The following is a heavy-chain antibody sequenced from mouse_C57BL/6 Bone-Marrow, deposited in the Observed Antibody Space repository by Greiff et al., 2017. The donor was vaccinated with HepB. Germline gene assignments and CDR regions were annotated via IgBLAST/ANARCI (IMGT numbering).Heavy chain of an antibody. CDR3: ARLEAVYFYY. Sequence: QVQLKQPGAELVRPGTSVKLSCKASGYTFTSYWMHWVKQRPGQGLEWIGVIDPSDSYTNYNQKFKGKATLTVDTTSSTAYMQLSSLTSEDSAVYYCARLEAVYFYYRGQGTTLTVSS. J-gene: IGHJ2*01. CDR2: IDPSDSYT. V-gene: IGHV1-59*01. CDR1: GYTFTSYW.